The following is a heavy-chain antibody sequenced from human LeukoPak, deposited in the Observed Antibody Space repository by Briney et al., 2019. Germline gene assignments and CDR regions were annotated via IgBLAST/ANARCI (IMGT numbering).Heavy chain of an antibody. Sequence: GGSLRLSCAVPGFTFSSYSMNRVRQAPGKGLEWVSYISSSSSTMYYADSVKCRFTISRGNAKNSLYLQMNSQRDEDTAVYYCARDSSGWYDYWGQGTLVTVSS. V-gene: IGHV3-48*02. J-gene: IGHJ4*02. CDR1: GFTFSSYS. CDR3: ARDSSGWYDY. D-gene: IGHD6-19*01. CDR2: ISSSSSTM.